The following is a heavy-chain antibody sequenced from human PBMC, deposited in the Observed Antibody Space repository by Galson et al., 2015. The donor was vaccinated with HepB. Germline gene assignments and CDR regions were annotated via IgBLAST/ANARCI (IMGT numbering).Heavy chain of an antibody. CDR1: GFTFSSYA. CDR2: ISYDGSNK. V-gene: IGHV3-30-3*01. CDR3: AREGSSSWYRKYYFDY. J-gene: IGHJ4*02. D-gene: IGHD6-13*01. Sequence: SLRLSCAASGFTFSSYAMHWVRQAPGKGLEWVAVISYDGSNKYYADSVKGRFTISRDNSKNTLYLQMNSLRAEDTAVYYCAREGSSSWYRKYYFDYWGQGTLVTVSS.